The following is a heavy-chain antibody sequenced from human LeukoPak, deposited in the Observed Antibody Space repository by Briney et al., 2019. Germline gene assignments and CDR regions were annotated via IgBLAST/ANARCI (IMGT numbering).Heavy chain of an antibody. Sequence: SATLSLTYTVSGGSISSYYWSWIRPPAGKGLEWIGRIHTSGSTNYNPSLKSRVTMSVDTSKNQFSLKLSSVTAADTAVYYCARDSYRHCSSTSCQRFDYWGQGTLVTVSS. CDR3: ARDSYRHCSSTSCQRFDY. V-gene: IGHV4-4*07. CDR1: GGSISSYY. J-gene: IGHJ4*02. CDR2: IHTSGST. D-gene: IGHD2-2*01.